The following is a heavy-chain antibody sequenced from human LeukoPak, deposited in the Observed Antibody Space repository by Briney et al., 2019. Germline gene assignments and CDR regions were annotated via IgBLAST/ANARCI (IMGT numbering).Heavy chain of an antibody. CDR1: GFTFTSYE. V-gene: IGHV3-48*03. CDR3: ARIMVATTREAFDY. D-gene: IGHD5-12*01. J-gene: IGHJ4*02. CDR2: ISSSGSTI. Sequence: GGSLRLSCAASGFTFTSYEMNWVRQAPGKGLEWVSYISSSGSTIYYADSVRGRFTISRDNAKNSLYLHMNSLRAEDTAVYYCARIMVATTREAFDYWGQGTLVTVSS.